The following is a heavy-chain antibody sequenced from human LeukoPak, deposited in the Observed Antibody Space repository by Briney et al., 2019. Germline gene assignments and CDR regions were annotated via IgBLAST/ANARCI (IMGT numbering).Heavy chain of an antibody. D-gene: IGHD2-2*01. CDR1: GFTFSSYA. V-gene: IGHV3-30*04. CDR2: TSYDGSNK. J-gene: IGHJ4*02. Sequence: GGSLRLSCAASGFTFSSYAMHWVRQAPGKGLEWVAVTSYDGSNKYYADSVKGRFTISRDNSKNTLYLQMNSLRAEDTAVYYCARDGEAYCSSTSCPYYLDYWGQGTLVTVSS. CDR3: ARDGEAYCSSTSCPYYLDY.